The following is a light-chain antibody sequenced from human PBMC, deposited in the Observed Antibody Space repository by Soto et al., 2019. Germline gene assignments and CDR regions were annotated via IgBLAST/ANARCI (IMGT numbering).Light chain of an antibody. Sequence: DIQMTQSPSTLSASVGDRVTITCRASQSISRWLDWYQQKPGKAPKVLIYKASSLESGVASMFSGSGSVTEFTLNISSLQPDDFATYYCQQYNTYPWTFGQGPQVQIK. CDR2: KAS. V-gene: IGKV1-5*03. CDR1: QSISRW. J-gene: IGKJ1*01. CDR3: QQYNTYPWT.